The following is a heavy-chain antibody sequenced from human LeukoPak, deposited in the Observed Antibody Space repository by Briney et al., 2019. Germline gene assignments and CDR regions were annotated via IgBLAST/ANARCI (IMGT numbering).Heavy chain of an antibody. CDR2: ISSSGSTI. CDR3: ARGTKVVVPAAEKNWFDP. D-gene: IGHD2-2*01. Sequence: GSLSLSCAASGFPFISYEMNWVRQAPGKGLEWVSYISSSGSTIYYADSVKGRLTISRDNAKNSLYLQMNGLRAEDTAVYYCARGTKVVVPAAEKNWFDPWGQGTLVTVSS. J-gene: IGHJ5*02. V-gene: IGHV3-48*03. CDR1: GFPFISYE.